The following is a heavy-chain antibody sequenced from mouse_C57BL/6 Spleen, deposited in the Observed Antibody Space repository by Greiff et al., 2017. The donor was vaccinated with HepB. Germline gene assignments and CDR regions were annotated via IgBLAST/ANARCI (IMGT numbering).Heavy chain of an antibody. J-gene: IGHJ2*01. CDR2: IYPGDGDT. CDR1: GYAFSSSW. Sequence: QVQLQQSGPELVKPGASVKISCKASGYAFSSSWMNWVKQRPGKGLEWIGRIYPGDGDTNYNGKFKGKATLTADKSSSTAYMQLSSLTSEDSAVYFCARWRTAQAFDYWGQGTTLTVSS. CDR3: ARWRTAQAFDY. V-gene: IGHV1-82*01. D-gene: IGHD3-2*02.